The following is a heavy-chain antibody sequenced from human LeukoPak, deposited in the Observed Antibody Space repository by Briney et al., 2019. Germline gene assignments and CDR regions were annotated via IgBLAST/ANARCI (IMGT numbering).Heavy chain of an antibody. CDR3: ARSPVVVPAAARGYNWFDP. J-gene: IGHJ5*02. CDR1: GYTFTGYY. V-gene: IGHV1-2*02. CDR2: INPNSGGT. D-gene: IGHD2-2*01. Sequence: ASVKVSCKASGYTFTGYYMHRVRQAPGQGLEWMGWINPNSGGTNYAQKFQGRVTMTRGTSISTAYMELSRLRSDDTAVYYCARSPVVVPAAARGYNWFDPWGQGTLVTVSS.